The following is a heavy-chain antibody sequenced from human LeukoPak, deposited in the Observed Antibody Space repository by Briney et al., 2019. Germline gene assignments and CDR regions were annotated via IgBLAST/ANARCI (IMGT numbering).Heavy chain of an antibody. CDR1: GGSFSGYY. CDR2: ISSSTSTI. Sequence: LSLTCAVYGGSFSGYYWSWIRQPPGKGLEWVSYISSSTSTIYYADSVKGRFTISRDNAKNSLYLQMNSLRAEDTAVYYCVRDWGYDSSGYWQKYFDTWGQGTLVTVSS. J-gene: IGHJ4*02. CDR3: VRDWGYDSSGYWQKYFDT. V-gene: IGHV3-11*04. D-gene: IGHD3-22*01.